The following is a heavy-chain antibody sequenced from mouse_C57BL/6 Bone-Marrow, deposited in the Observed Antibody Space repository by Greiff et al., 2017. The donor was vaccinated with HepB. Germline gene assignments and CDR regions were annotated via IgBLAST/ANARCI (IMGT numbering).Heavy chain of an antibody. CDR3: ASAYYYGSSYHDAMDY. D-gene: IGHD1-1*01. CDR1: GYTFTDHT. V-gene: IGHV1-78*01. Sequence: QVQLQQSDAELVKPGASVKISCKVSGYTFTDHTIHWMKQRPEQGLEWIGYIYPRDGSTKYNEKFKGKATLTADKSSGTAYMQLNSLTSEDSAVYFCASAYYYGSSYHDAMDYWGQGTSVTVSS. CDR2: IYPRDGST. J-gene: IGHJ4*01.